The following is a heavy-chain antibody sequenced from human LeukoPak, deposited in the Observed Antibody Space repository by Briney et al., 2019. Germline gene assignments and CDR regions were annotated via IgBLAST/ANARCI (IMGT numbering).Heavy chain of an antibody. V-gene: IGHV4-59*01. J-gene: IGHJ6*02. CDR2: TYYSGST. D-gene: IGHD2-8*01. CDR3: ARDEMGDV. Sequence: SETLSLTCTVSGGSISSYYWSWIRQPPGKGLEWIGYTYYSGSTYYNPSLKSRVTISVDTSKNQFSLKLNSVTAADTAVYYCARDEMGDVWGQGTTVTVSS. CDR1: GGSISSYY.